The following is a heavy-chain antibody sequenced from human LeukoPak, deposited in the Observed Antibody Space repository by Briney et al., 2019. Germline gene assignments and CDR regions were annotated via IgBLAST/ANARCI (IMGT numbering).Heavy chain of an antibody. CDR3: ARPGKAVTSPFDY. CDR1: GYSFTSYW. CDR2: IYPGDSDT. J-gene: IGHJ4*02. V-gene: IGHV5-51*01. D-gene: IGHD4-11*01. Sequence: KTGESLKISCKGSGYSFTSYWIGWVRQMPGKGLEWIGIIYPGDSDTRYSPSFQGQVTISADKSISTAYLQWSSLKASDTAMYYCARPGKAVTSPFDYWGQGTLVTVSS.